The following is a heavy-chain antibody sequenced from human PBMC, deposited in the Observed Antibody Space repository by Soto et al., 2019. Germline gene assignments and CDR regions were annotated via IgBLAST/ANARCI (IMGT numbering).Heavy chain of an antibody. J-gene: IGHJ4*02. D-gene: IGHD4-17*01. CDR3: AKLTTS. Sequence: PGGSLRLSCAASGFIFDSSDMSWVRQAPGKGLEWVSIISTSGTTTYYADSVKGLFTISRDNSKNTLYLQMNSLRAEDTAVYYCAKLTTSWGQGALVTVSS. V-gene: IGHV3-23*01. CDR2: ISTSGTTT. CDR1: GFIFDSSD.